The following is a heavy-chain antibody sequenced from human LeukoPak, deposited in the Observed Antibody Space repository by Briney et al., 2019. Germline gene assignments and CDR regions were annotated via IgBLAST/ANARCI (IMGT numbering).Heavy chain of an antibody. CDR2: ISSGGTTI. CDR1: GFNFGSYI. J-gene: IGHJ4*02. Sequence: TGGSLRLSCAASGFNFGSYIMNWVRLAPGKGLEWLSYISSGGTTIYYADSVKGRFTISRDNAKNSLYLQMNSLRAEDTAVYYCARWNTYFDYWGQGTLVTVSS. V-gene: IGHV3-48*01. D-gene: IGHD1-1*01. CDR3: ARWNTYFDY.